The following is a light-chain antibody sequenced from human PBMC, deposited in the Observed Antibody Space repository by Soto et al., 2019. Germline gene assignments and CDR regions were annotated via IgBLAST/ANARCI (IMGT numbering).Light chain of an antibody. CDR2: DDS. Sequence: SYELTQPPSVSVAPGQTAKITCGGNNIGSKSVHWYQQKPGQAPALVVYDDSVRPSGIPERFSGSNSGNTATLTISRVEAGHEADYYCQVWDSTSDHVVFGGGTKLTVL. V-gene: IGLV3-21*02. CDR1: NIGSKS. J-gene: IGLJ2*01. CDR3: QVWDSTSDHVV.